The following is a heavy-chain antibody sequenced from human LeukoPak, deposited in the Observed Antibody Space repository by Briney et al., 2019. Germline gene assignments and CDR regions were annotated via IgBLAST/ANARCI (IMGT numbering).Heavy chain of an antibody. CDR3: ARSHGLY. CDR1: ADSFSGYL. J-gene: IGHJ4*02. CDR2: VSDSGST. Sequence: SETLSLTCTVSADSFSGYLWAWIRQPPGKGLEWIGYVSDSGSTNYNPSLNGRPSISLDTAKNQFSLKLRSVTAADTAVYYCARSHGLYWGQGTLVPVSS. V-gene: IGHV4-59*01.